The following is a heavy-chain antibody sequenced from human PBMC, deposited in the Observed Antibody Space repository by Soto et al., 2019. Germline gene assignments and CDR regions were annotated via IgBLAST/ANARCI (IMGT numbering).Heavy chain of an antibody. J-gene: IGHJ5*01. CDR3: AREAAFWRGRNLNWFDS. CDR2: INTYKGDT. D-gene: IGHD3-3*01. V-gene: IGHV1-18*04. Sequence: QVHLVQSGAEVKEPGASVKVSCKASGYTFRNYAITWVRQAPGQGLEWMGWINTYKGDTNYAHKFQGRVTMTTDTPKSTAYMELSSLRSDDTAIYYCAREAAFWRGRNLNWFDSWGQGTLVTVAS. CDR1: GYTFRNYA.